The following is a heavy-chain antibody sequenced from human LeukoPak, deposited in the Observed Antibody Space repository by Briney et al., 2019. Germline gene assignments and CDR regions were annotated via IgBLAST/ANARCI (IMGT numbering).Heavy chain of an antibody. CDR3: ARCSLDFDWKINWFDP. V-gene: IGHV3-21*01. D-gene: IGHD3-9*01. CDR2: ISSSSSYI. CDR1: GFTFSSYS. J-gene: IGHJ5*02. Sequence: GGSLRLSCAASGFTFSSYSMNWVRQAPGKGLEWVSSISSSSSYIYYAGSVKGRFTISRDNAKNSLYLQMNSLRAEDTAVYYCARCSLDFDWKINWFDPWGQGTLVTVSS.